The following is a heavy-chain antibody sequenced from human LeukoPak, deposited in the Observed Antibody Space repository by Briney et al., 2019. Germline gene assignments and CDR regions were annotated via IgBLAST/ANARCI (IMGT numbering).Heavy chain of an antibody. CDR1: GGSLRSYY. CDR3: ARDSGTTGEVKFDP. Sequence: PSETLSLTCTVSGGSLRSYYGSWIRQPAGKGLEWIGRIYGSGTITYNPSLKSRVSMSVDTSRNQFSLNLRYVTAADTAVYYCARDSGTTGEVKFDPWGQGALVTVSS. J-gene: IGHJ5*02. V-gene: IGHV4-4*07. CDR2: IYGSGTI. D-gene: IGHD3-10*01.